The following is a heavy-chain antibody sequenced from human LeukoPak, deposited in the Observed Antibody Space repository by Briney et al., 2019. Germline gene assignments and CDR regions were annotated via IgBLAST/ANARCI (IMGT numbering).Heavy chain of an antibody. CDR2: ISNNGGYT. CDR3: ARDDTPYDSSGYYYLSAFDI. CDR1: GFTSSSSA. Sequence: GGSLRLSCAASGFTSSSSAMSWVRQAPGKGLEWVSAISNNGGYTYYADSVQGRFTISRDNSKSTLCLQMNSLRAEDTAVYYCARDDTPYDSSGYYYLSAFDIWGQGTMVTVSS. V-gene: IGHV3-23*01. J-gene: IGHJ3*02. D-gene: IGHD3-22*01.